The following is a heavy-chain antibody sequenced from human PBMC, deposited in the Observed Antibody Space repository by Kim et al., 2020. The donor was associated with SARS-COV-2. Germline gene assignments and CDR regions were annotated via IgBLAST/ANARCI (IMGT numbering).Heavy chain of an antibody. J-gene: IGHJ4*02. CDR3: ARGWAKVGATTMSYFDY. D-gene: IGHD1-26*01. Sequence: SETLSLTCAVYGGSFSGYYWSWIRQPPGKGLEWIGEINHSGSTNYNPSLKSRVTISVDTSKNQFSLKLSSVTAADTAVYYCARGWAKVGATTMSYFDYWGQGTLVPVSS. V-gene: IGHV4-34*01. CDR2: INHSGST. CDR1: GGSFSGYY.